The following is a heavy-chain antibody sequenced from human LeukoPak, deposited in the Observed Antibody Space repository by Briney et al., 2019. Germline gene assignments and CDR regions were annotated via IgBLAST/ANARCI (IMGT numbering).Heavy chain of an antibody. CDR1: GFTFSDYY. J-gene: IGHJ4*02. CDR3: AKDMVTIFGY. D-gene: IGHD5-18*01. Sequence: GGSLRLSCAASGFTFSDYYMSWIRQAPGKGLEWVSYISSSGSTIYYADSVKGRFTISRDNSKNTLYLQMISLRAEDTAVYYCAKDMVTIFGYWGQGTLVTVSS. V-gene: IGHV3-11*04. CDR2: ISSSGSTI.